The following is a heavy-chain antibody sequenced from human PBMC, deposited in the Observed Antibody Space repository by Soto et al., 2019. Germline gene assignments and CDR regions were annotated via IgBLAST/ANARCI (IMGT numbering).Heavy chain of an antibody. CDR2: INHSGST. CDR1: GGSFSGYY. D-gene: IGHD3-10*01. V-gene: IGHV4-34*01. J-gene: IGHJ4*01. Sequence: QVQLQQWGAGLLKPSETLSLTCAVYGGSFSGYYWSWIRQPPGKGLEWIGEINHSGSTNYNPSLKSRHTISIDTSKKQFSLKLSSATAADTAVYYCARGLFGMVRGVAYYFDYWGQRTLGTVSS. CDR3: ARGLFGMVRGVAYYFDY.